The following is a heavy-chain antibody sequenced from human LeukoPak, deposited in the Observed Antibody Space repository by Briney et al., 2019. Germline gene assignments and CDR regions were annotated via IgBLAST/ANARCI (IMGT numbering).Heavy chain of an antibody. CDR2: IIPIFGTA. CDR1: GGTFSSYA. Sequence: ASVKVSCKASGGTFSSYAISWVRQAPGQGLEWMGGIIPIFGTANYAQKFQGRVTITTDESTSTAFMELSSLRSEDTAVYYCAIWGQQLAFDYWGQGTLVTVSS. J-gene: IGHJ4*02. D-gene: IGHD6-13*01. CDR3: AIWGQQLAFDY. V-gene: IGHV1-69*05.